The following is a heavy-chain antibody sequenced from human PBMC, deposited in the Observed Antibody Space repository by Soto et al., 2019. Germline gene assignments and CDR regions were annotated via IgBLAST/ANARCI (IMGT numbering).Heavy chain of an antibody. CDR3: AKLGSGYYTGLYFEY. CDR2: IKKDGSEE. D-gene: IGHD3-3*01. CDR1: GFTFGDYW. V-gene: IGHV3-7*03. Sequence: EVQLVESGGALVQRGGSLRLSCAASGFTFGDYWMSWVRQAPGKGLEWVAHIKKDGSEEYYVDSVKGRFTVSRDNAEKSLFLQMNSLRAEDMAVYYCAKLGSGYYTGLYFEYWGQGTLVTVSS. J-gene: IGHJ4*02.